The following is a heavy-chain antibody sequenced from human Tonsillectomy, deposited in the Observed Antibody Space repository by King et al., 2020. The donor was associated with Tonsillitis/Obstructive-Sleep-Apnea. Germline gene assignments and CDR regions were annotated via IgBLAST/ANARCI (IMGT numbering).Heavy chain of an antibody. V-gene: IGHV3-9*01. J-gene: IGHJ5*02. CDR1: GFTFDDYA. CDR2: ISWNSGVI. CDR3: AKDSVSSGWYGWFDP. D-gene: IGHD6-19*01. Sequence: VQLVESGGGLVQPGKSLRLSCAASGFTFDDYAIHWVRQAPGKGLEWVSGISWNSGVIGYADSVKGRFTISRDNAKNSLYLQMNSLRAEDTALYYCAKDSVSSGWYGWFDPWGQGTPVTVSS.